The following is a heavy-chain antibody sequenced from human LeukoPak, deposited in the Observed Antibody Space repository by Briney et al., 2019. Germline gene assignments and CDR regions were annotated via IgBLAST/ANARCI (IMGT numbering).Heavy chain of an antibody. V-gene: IGHV1-69*05. D-gene: IGHD3-9*01. CDR3: AILYDMKDGQEAGDY. CDR1: GGTFSSYA. CDR2: IIPIFGTA. Sequence: SVKVSCKASGGTFSSYAISWVRQAPGQGLEWMGRIIPIFGTANYAQKSQGRVTITTDESTSTAYMALSSLRSEDTAAYYCAILYDMKDGQEAGDYWGQGTLVTVSS. J-gene: IGHJ4*02.